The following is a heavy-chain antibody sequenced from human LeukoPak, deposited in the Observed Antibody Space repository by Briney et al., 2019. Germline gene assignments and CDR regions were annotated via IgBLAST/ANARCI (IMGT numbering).Heavy chain of an antibody. CDR1: GFTFSSYG. J-gene: IGHJ5*01. D-gene: IGHD2-2*02. V-gene: IGHV3-30*18. CDR2: IPYDGSNK. Sequence: GGSLRLSCAASGFTFSSYGMHWARQAPGKGLEWVAVIPYDGSNKYYTDSVKGRFTISRDNSKNTLYLQMNSLRAEDTAVYYCAKNRVPTAITPDSWGQGTLVTVSS. CDR3: AKNRVPTAITPDS.